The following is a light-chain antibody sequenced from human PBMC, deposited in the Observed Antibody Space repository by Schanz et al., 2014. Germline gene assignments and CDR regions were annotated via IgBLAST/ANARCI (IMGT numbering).Light chain of an antibody. J-gene: IGLJ2*01. V-gene: IGLV2-14*03. CDR1: DSDIGTYNY. CDR2: DVS. Sequence: QSALTQPASVSGSPGQSITISCSGTDSDIGTYNYVSWYQRHPGKAPKLMIYDVSYRPSGVSDRFSGSKSGTSASLAISGLQSEDEADYYCSSYTRADTLVFGGGTKLTVL. CDR3: SSYTRADTLV.